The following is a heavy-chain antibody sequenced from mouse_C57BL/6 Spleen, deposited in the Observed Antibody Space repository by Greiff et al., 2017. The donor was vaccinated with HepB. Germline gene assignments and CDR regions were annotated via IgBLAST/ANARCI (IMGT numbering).Heavy chain of an antibody. V-gene: IGHV2-9*01. J-gene: IGHJ3*01. CDR2: IRGGGST. CDR1: GFSLTSYG. Sequence: VKLVESGPGLVAPSQSLSITCSVSGFSLTSYGVDWVRQPPGKGLEWLGVIRGGGSTNYNSALMSRLSISEDNSKSQVFLKMNSLQTDDTAMYCCAKQDGNYGFAYWGQGTLVTVSA. D-gene: IGHD2-1*01. CDR3: AKQDGNYGFAY.